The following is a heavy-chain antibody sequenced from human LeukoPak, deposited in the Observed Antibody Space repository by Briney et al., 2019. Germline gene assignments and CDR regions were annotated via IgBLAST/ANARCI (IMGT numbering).Heavy chain of an antibody. CDR1: GFIFSDYY. CDR3: ARVFGFYGSGSFEDN. J-gene: IGHJ4*02. Sequence: GGSLRLSCAASGFIFSDYYMTWIRQAPGKGLEWASYISSSGNTIYYADSVKGRFTISRDNTKNSLYLQMNSLRAEDTAVYYCARVFGFYGSGSFEDNWGQGTLVTVSS. V-gene: IGHV3-11*01. D-gene: IGHD3-10*01. CDR2: ISSSGNTI.